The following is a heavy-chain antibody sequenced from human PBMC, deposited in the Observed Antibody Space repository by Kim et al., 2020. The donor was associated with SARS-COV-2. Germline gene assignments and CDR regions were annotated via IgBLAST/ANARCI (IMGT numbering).Heavy chain of an antibody. CDR2: INHIGYT. CDR1: GDSITNSY. J-gene: IGHJ1*01. CDR3: TGL. V-gene: IGHV4-59*08. Sequence: SETLSLTCTVSGDSITNSYWIWIRQSPGKGLEWIGYINHIGYTNYNPYLDSRVTMCIDKSKNQFSLTLNSVTAAETAIYYWTGLWGQ.